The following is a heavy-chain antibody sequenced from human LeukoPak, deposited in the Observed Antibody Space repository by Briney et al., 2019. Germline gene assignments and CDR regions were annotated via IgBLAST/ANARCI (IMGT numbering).Heavy chain of an antibody. V-gene: IGHV5-51*01. J-gene: IGHJ4*02. D-gene: IGHD3-22*01. CDR1: GYSFTSYW. CDR2: IYPGDSDT. Sequence: GESLQISCQGSGYSFTSYWIGWVRQMPGKGLEWMGIIYPGDSDTRYSPPFQGQVTISADKSIGTAYLQWSSLKASDTAMYYCARRHQGYYYDSSGYLDDYWGQGTLVTVSS. CDR3: ARRHQGYYYDSSGYLDDY.